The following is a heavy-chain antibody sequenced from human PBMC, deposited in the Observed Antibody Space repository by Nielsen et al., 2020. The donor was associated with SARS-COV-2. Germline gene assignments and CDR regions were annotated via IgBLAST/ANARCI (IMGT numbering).Heavy chain of an antibody. CDR2: ISSSSSTI. J-gene: IGHJ6*02. D-gene: IGHD2-2*02. Sequence: GGSLRLSCVTSGFTFTSYVMNWVRQAPGKGLEWVSYISSSSSTIYYADSVKGRFTISRDNAKNSLYLQMNSLRAEDTAVYYCARTPLEYVVPAAIEGPYYYYYYGMDVWGQGTTVTVSS. CDR3: ARTPLEYVVPAAIEGPYYYYYYGMDV. CDR1: GFTFTSYV. V-gene: IGHV3-48*01.